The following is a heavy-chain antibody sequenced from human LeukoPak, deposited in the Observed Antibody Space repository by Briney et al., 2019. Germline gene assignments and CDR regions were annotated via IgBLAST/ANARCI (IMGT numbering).Heavy chain of an antibody. CDR3: ARDTYDSSVYAFDI. D-gene: IGHD3-22*01. Sequence: GRSLRLSCAASGFTVSSNYMSWVRQAPGKGLEWVSVIYSGGSTYYADSVKGRFTISRDNSKNTLYLQMNSLRAEDTAVYYCARDTYDSSVYAFDIWGQGTMVTVSS. CDR2: IYSGGST. V-gene: IGHV3-66*01. J-gene: IGHJ3*02. CDR1: GFTVSSNY.